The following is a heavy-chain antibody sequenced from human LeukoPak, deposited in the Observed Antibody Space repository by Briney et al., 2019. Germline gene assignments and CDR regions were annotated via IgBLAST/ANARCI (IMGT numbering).Heavy chain of an antibody. CDR2: INHSGST. D-gene: IGHD6-19*01. CDR1: GGSISSYY. J-gene: IGHJ4*02. CDR3: ARLGGWYVFDFDY. V-gene: IGHV4-34*01. Sequence: MTSETLSLTCTVSGGSISSYYWSWIRQPPGKGLEWIGEINHSGSTNYNPSLKSRVTISVDTSKNQFSLKLSSVTAADTAVYYCARLGGWYVFDFDYWGQGTLVTVSS.